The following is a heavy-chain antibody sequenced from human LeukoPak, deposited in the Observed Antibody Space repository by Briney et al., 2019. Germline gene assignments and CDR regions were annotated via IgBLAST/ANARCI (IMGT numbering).Heavy chain of an antibody. V-gene: IGHV1-2*02. J-gene: IGHJ4*02. CDR1: GYTFTGYY. D-gene: IGHD3-10*01. CDR2: INPNSGGT. Sequence: ASVKVSCKASGYTFTGYYMHWARQAPGQGLEWMGWINPNSGGTNYAQKFQGRVTMTRDTSISTAYMELSRLRSDDTAVYYCARELEYYYGSGSFDYWGQGTLVTVYS. CDR3: ARELEYYYGSGSFDY.